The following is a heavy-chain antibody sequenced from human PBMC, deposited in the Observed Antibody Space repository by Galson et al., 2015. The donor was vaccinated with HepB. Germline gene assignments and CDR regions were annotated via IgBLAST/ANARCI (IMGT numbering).Heavy chain of an antibody. Sequence: SLRLSCAASGFTFSSYGMHWVRQAPGKGLEWVAVISYDGSNKYYADSVKGRFTISRDNSKNTLYLQMNSLRAEDTAVYYCARYYDSSGYYLPYYYYGMDVWGQGTTVTVSS. D-gene: IGHD3-22*01. CDR1: GFTFSSYG. CDR2: ISYDGSNK. CDR3: ARYYDSSGYYLPYYYYGMDV. V-gene: IGHV3-30*03. J-gene: IGHJ6*02.